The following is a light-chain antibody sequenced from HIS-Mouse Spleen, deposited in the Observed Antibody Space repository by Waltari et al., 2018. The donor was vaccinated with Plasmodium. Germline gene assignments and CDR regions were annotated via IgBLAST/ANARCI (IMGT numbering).Light chain of an antibody. Sequence: EIVLTHPPGTLSLSPGERATLSCRASQSVSTSYLAWYQQKPGQAPRLLIYGASTRATGIPDRFSGSGSGTDFTLTISRLEPEDFAVYYCQQYGSSPYTFGQGTKLEIK. CDR2: GAS. V-gene: IGKV3-20*01. CDR3: QQYGSSPYT. CDR1: QSVSTSY. J-gene: IGKJ2*01.